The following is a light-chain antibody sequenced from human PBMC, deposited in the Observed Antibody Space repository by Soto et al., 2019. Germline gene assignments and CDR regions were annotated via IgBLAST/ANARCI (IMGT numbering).Light chain of an antibody. J-gene: IGLJ1*01. CDR2: EVS. V-gene: IGLV2-14*01. CDR1: SSDVGGYNY. CDR3: SSYTSSSTRV. Sequence: QSVLTQPASVSGSPGQSITISCTGTSSDVGGYNYVSWYQQHPGKAPKLVIYEVSNRPSGVSNRFSGSKSGNTASLTISGLQAEDEDDYYCSSYTSSSTRVLGTGTKVTV.